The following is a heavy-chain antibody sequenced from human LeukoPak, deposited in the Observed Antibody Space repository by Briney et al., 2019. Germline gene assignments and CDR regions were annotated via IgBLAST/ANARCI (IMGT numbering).Heavy chain of an antibody. CDR1: GFTFSSYA. J-gene: IGHJ4*02. Sequence: GGSLRLSCAASGFTFSSYAMSWVRQAPGKGLEWVSAISGSGGSTYYADSVKGRFTISRDNSKNTLYLQMNSLRAEDTAVYYCAKGPGGRTGTTWTFDYWGQGTLVTVPS. CDR3: AKGPGGRTGTTWTFDY. CDR2: ISGSGGST. V-gene: IGHV3-23*01. D-gene: IGHD1-1*01.